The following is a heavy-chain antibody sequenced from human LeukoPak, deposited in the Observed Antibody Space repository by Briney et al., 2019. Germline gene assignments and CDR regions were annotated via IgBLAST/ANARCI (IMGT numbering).Heavy chain of an antibody. CDR3: AGSGGSHGNWFDP. CDR2: IRYDGSNK. Sequence: GGSLRLSCAASGFTFSSYGMHWVRQAPGKVLEWVAFIRYDGSNKYYADSVKGRFTISRDNSKNTLYLQMNSLRAEDTAVYYCAGSGGSHGNWFDPWGQGTLVTVSS. J-gene: IGHJ5*02. V-gene: IGHV3-30*02. CDR1: GFTFSSYG. D-gene: IGHD2-15*01.